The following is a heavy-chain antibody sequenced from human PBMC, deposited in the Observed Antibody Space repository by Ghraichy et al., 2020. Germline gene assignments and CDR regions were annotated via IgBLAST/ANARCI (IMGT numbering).Heavy chain of an antibody. CDR2: ISSSSYI. V-gene: IGHV3-21*01. J-gene: IGHJ6*02. Sequence: GGSLRLSCAASGFTFSSYSMNWVRQAPGKGLEWVSSISSSSYIYYADSVKGRFTISRDNAKNSLYLQMNSLRAEDTAVYYCARDRTVKNYYYGMDVWGQGTTVTVSS. CDR3: ARDRTVKNYYYGMDV. CDR1: GFTFSSYS. D-gene: IGHD4-17*01.